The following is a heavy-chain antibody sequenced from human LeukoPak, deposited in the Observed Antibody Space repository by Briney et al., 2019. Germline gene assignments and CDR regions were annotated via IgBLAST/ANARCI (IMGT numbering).Heavy chain of an antibody. CDR2: VWYDAFNT. J-gene: IGHJ4*02. CDR1: GFTFSSYG. V-gene: IGHV3-33*01. D-gene: IGHD2-21*02. CDR3: ARDRNVLVTAIRHFDY. Sequence: WGSLRLSCAASGFTFSSYGMHWVRQAPGKGLEWVAVVWYDAFNTQYADSVRGRFTISRDNSKNTLYLQMESLRAEDTAVYYCARDRNVLVTAIRHFDYWGQGTLVTAS.